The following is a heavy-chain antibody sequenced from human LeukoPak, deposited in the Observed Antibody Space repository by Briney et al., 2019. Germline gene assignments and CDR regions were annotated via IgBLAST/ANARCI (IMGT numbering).Heavy chain of an antibody. CDR1: GFTFSSYG. CDR3: AKPARTDAFDI. D-gene: IGHD1-14*01. Sequence: PGGSLRLSCAASGFTFSSYGMHWVRQAPGKGLEWVALISYDKSHRYYADSVKGRFTISRDNSKNTLYLQMNSLRAEDTAVYYCAKPARTDAFDIWGQGTMITVSS. J-gene: IGHJ3*02. V-gene: IGHV3-33*05. CDR2: ISYDKSHR.